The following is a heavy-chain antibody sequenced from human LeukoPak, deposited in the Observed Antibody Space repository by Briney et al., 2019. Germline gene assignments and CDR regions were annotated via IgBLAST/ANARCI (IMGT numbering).Heavy chain of an antibody. J-gene: IGHJ4*02. V-gene: IGHV4-59*01. CDR1: GGSISSYY. Sequence: SETLSLTCTVSGGSISSYYWSWIRQPPGKGLEWIGYIYYSGSTNYNPSLKNRVTISVDTSKNQFSLKLSSVTAADTAVYYCARVTSFDILTGYTFDYWGQGTLVTVSS. CDR3: ARVTSFDILTGYTFDY. CDR2: IYYSGST. D-gene: IGHD3-9*01.